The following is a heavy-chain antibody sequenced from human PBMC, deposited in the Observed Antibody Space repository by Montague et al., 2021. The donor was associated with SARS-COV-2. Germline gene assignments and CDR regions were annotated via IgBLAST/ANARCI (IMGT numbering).Heavy chain of an antibody. CDR3: ARLKRYFDSSGSPSAFDF. CDR1: GGSITNNIDY. J-gene: IGHJ3*01. Sequence: ETLSLTCTVSGGSITNNIDYWAWIRQPPGKGLEWIGSIYYTGNTYYNPSLKSRVTISVVTSKNHFTLKPSSVTAAETAVYYCARLKRYFDSSGSPSAFDFWGQETKVTVSS. CDR2: IYYTGNT. V-gene: IGHV4-39*02. D-gene: IGHD3-22*01.